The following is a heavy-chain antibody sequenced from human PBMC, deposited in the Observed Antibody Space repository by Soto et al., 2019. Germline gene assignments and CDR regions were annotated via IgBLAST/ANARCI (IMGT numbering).Heavy chain of an antibody. J-gene: IGHJ4*02. CDR1: GGTFSSYA. CDR2: IIPIFGTA. V-gene: IGHV1-69*12. Sequence: QVQLVQSGAEVKKPGSSVKVSCKASGGTFSSYAISWVRQAPGQGLEWMGGIIPIFGTANYAQKFQGRVTIXXDXSXXTAYMELSSLRSEDTAVYYCASAGYCTNGVCAVDYWGQGTLVTVSS. D-gene: IGHD2-8*01. CDR3: ASAGYCTNGVCAVDY.